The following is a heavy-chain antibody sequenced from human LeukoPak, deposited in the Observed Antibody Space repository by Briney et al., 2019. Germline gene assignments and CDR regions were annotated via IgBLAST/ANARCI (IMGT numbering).Heavy chain of an antibody. Sequence: GGSLRLSCTVSGFSFREHWMSWVRQAPGEGREWVGNIKGDGYEDYYVDSVERRFVIFRDNAKNSLYLQMHSLRAEDTAVYYCARGDRGYAESLYWGRGTLVTVS. V-gene: IGHV3-7*02. CDR3: ARGDRGYAESLY. CDR1: GFSFREHW. CDR2: IKGDGYED. D-gene: IGHD5-12*01. J-gene: IGHJ4*02.